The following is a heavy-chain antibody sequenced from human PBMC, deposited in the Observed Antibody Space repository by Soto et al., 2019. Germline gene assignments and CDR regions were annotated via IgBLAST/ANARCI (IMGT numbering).Heavy chain of an antibody. CDR3: AKDKWVDTSGFFDH. CDR1: GFTFTTYC. V-gene: IGHV3-21*01. Sequence: DVQLVESGGGLVKPGGSLRLSCSASGFTFTTYCINWVRQAPGKGLEWVSSISSSSDYIYYADSVKGRFNISRDNAKNSVYLQMSSLRVEDTAVYYCAKDKWVDTSGFFDHWGHGTLVTVSS. D-gene: IGHD3-22*01. CDR2: ISSSSDYI. J-gene: IGHJ4*01.